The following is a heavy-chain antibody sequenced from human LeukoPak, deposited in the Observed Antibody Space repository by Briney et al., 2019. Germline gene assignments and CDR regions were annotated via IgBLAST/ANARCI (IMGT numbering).Heavy chain of an antibody. CDR3: ARGSRGYDYVWGSYRYVPYFDY. CDR2: ISHSGST. CDR1: GGSVSDYY. Sequence: PSETLSLTCAVYGGSVSDYYWSWIRQPPGKGLEWIGEISHSGSTDYNPSLKSRVTISLDTSKNQLSLKLNSVTAADTAVYYCARGSRGYDYVWGSYRYVPYFDYWGQGTLVTVSS. V-gene: IGHV4-34*01. J-gene: IGHJ4*02. D-gene: IGHD3-16*02.